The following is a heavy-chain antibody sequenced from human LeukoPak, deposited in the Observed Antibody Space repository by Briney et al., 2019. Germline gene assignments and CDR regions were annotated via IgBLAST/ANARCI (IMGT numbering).Heavy chain of an antibody. CDR2: ISTSGSTR. V-gene: IGHV3-48*03. CDR3: AKGGEVSSWYKRLKLYFDY. J-gene: IGHJ4*02. D-gene: IGHD6-13*01. CDR1: GFTFSSYE. Sequence: GGSLRLSCAASGFTFSSYEMNWVRQAPGKGLEWVSYISTSGSTRYYSESVKGRFTISRDNSKNTLFLQMNSLRAEDTAVYYCAKGGEVSSWYKRLKLYFDYWGQGTLVTVSS.